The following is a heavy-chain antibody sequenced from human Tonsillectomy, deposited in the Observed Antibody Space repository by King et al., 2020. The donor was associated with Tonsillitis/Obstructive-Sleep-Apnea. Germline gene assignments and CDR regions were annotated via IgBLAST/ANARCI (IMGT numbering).Heavy chain of an antibody. Sequence: VQLVESGGGVVQPGRSLRLSCAASGFTFSSYAMHWVRQAPGKGLEWVSGIAYNGSNKYYADSVKGRFTISRDNSKNTLYLQMNSLRAEDTAVYYCARESIRFSGVVTGGGPNAFDMWGQGALVTVSS. D-gene: IGHD3-3*01. V-gene: IGHV3-30*04. J-gene: IGHJ3*02. CDR2: IAYNGSNK. CDR1: GFTFSSYA. CDR3: ARESIRFSGVVTGGGPNAFDM.